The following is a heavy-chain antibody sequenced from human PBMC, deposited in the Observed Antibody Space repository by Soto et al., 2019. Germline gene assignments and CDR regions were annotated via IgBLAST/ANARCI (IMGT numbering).Heavy chain of an antibody. V-gene: IGHV3-66*01. Sequence: EVQLVESGGGVVQPGGSLRLSCAASGVAVSSTYMSWVRQTPGREPERVALFNNVGSIYYSESVKGRFTISRDSSKNTLDLQLNSLSAEDTAVYYCVRDDVYYCGGRCFGVPRDVWGKGTTVTVSS. D-gene: IGHD2-21*01. J-gene: IGHJ6*04. CDR2: FNNVGSI. CDR3: VRDDVYYCGGRCFGVPRDV. CDR1: GVAVSSTY.